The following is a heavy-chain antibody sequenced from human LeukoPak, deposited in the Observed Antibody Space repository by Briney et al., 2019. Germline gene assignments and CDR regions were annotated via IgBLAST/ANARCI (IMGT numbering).Heavy chain of an antibody. J-gene: IGHJ5*02. D-gene: IGHD5-18*01. Sequence: GESLKISCKGSGYSFTSYWIGWVRQMPGKGLEWMGIIYPGDSDTRYSPSFQGQVTISADKSISTAYLQWSSLKASDTAMYYCARGPTWIQLWLHWFDPWGQGTLVTASS. CDR2: IYPGDSDT. CDR1: GYSFTSYW. V-gene: IGHV5-51*01. CDR3: ARGPTWIQLWLHWFDP.